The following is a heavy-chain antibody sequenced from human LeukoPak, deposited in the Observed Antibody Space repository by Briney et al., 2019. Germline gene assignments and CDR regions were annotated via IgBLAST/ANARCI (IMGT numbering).Heavy chain of an antibody. J-gene: IGHJ6*02. CDR1: GGTFSSYA. CDR2: IIPILGIA. V-gene: IGHV1-69*04. CDR3: ARDRTALDSGYGDYYGMDV. Sequence: SVKVSCKASGGTFSSYAISWVRQAPGQGLEWMGRIIPILGIANYAQKFQGRVTITADKSTSTAYMELSSLRSEDTAVYYCARDRTALDSGYGDYYGMDVWGQGTTVTVSS. D-gene: IGHD5-12*01.